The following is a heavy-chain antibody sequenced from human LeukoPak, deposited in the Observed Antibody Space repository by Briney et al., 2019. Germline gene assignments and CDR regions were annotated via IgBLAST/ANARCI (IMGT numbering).Heavy chain of an antibody. J-gene: IGHJ4*02. Sequence: SETLSLTCTVSGGSISSSSYYWGWIRQPPGKGLEWIGSIYYSGSTYYNPSLKSRVTISVDTSKNQFSLKLSSVTAADTAVYYCARFGIAAAGTRAYYFDYWGQGTLVTVSS. D-gene: IGHD6-13*01. CDR2: IYYSGST. CDR1: GGSISSSSYY. V-gene: IGHV4-39*07. CDR3: ARFGIAAAGTRAYYFDY.